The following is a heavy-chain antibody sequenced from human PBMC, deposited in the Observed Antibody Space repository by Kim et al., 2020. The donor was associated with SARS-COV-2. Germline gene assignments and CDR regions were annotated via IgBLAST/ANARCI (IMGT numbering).Heavy chain of an antibody. CDR3: TSGPYYYDSAAYYHDY. D-gene: IGHD3-22*01. J-gene: IGHJ4*02. V-gene: IGHV3-49*03. CDR2: IRSKRYDETT. CDR1: GLNFADYA. Sequence: GGSLRLSCTTSGLNFADYAMSWFRQAPGKGLEWVAFIRSKRYDETTEYAASVKGRFIISRDDSKRIAYLQMNGLKTEDTAVYYCTSGPYYYDSAAYYHDYWGQGPLVTVSS.